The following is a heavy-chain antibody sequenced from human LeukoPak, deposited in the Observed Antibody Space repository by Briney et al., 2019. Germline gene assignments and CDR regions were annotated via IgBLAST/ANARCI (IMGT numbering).Heavy chain of an antibody. V-gene: IGHV3-30*18. CDR1: GFTFSRYR. Sequence: GGSLRLSCAASGFTFSRYRMHWVRQASGKGLEWVALIPYDGSNKYYADSVKGRFTISRDNSKNTLYLQMNSLRPEDTAVYYCAKGDPYGSGSYPVDYWGQGTLVTVSS. CDR2: IPYDGSNK. CDR3: AKGDPYGSGSYPVDY. J-gene: IGHJ4*02. D-gene: IGHD3-10*01.